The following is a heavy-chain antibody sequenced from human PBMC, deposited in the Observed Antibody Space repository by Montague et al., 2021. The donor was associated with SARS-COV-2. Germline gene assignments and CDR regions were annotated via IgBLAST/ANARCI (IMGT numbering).Heavy chain of an antibody. CDR2: GDYSGST. CDR1: GGSISTSNCY. Sequence: SETLSLTCTVSGGSISTSNCYWGWHRQTPGKGLEWNRNGDYSGSTSSNPSLTIPVTISVDTSKNQFSLKLSSVTAADTAVYYCARHVGRGPGAVDWFDHWGQGTLVTVSS. V-gene: IGHV4-39*01. J-gene: IGHJ5*02. D-gene: IGHD6-13*01. CDR3: ARHVGRGPGAVDWFDH.